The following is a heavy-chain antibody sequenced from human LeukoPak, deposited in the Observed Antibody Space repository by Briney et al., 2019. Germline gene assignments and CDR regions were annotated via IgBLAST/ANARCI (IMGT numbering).Heavy chain of an antibody. Sequence: ASVKVSCKASGYTFTGYYMHWVRQAPGQGLEWMGWINPNSGGTNYAQKFQGRVTMTRDTSISTAYTELSRLRSDDTAVYYCAREVVPAATEIDYWGQGTLVTVSS. J-gene: IGHJ4*02. D-gene: IGHD2-2*01. CDR1: GYTFTGYY. V-gene: IGHV1-2*02. CDR3: AREVVPAATEIDY. CDR2: INPNSGGT.